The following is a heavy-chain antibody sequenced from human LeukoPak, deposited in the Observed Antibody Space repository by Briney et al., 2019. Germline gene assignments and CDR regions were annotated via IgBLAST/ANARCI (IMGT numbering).Heavy chain of an antibody. D-gene: IGHD1-1*01. CDR3: ARSPHSNNWYYFDY. CDR2: ISGSAGST. CDR1: GFTFSSYA. V-gene: IGHV3-23*01. Sequence: PGGSLRLSCAGSGFTFSSYAMSWVRQAPGKGLEWFSSISGSAGSTYYADSVKGRFTISRENSKKTLYLQMNSLRAEDTAVYYCARSPHSNNWYYFDYWGQGTLVTVSS. J-gene: IGHJ4*02.